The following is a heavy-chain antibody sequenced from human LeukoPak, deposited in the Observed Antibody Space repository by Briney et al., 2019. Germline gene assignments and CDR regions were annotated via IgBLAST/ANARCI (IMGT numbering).Heavy chain of an antibody. Sequence: SETLSLTCTVSGGSISSGSYYWSWMRQPAGKGLEWIGRIYTSGSTNYNPSLKSRVTISVDTSKNQFSLKLSSVTAADTAVYYCARDPWDYDILTGYYVNWFDPWGQGTLVTVSS. V-gene: IGHV4-61*02. CDR2: IYTSGST. J-gene: IGHJ5*02. D-gene: IGHD3-9*01. CDR1: GGSISSGSYY. CDR3: ARDPWDYDILTGYYVNWFDP.